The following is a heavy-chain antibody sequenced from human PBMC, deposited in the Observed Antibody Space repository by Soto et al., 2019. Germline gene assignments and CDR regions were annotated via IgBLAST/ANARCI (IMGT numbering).Heavy chain of an antibody. D-gene: IGHD4-17*01. Sequence: SETLSLTCSVSDDSVNGIGSYWSWILQPPGKRLEGIGYVYYSGTTSYNPSLKRRGTISGDLSKNQFSLRLSSVTTADPALYYCARTTAVPNSLRSRYFFDYWGQGTLVTVSS. V-gene: IGHV4-61*08. CDR1: DDSVNGIGSY. J-gene: IGHJ4*02. CDR3: ARTTAVPNSLRSRYFFDY. CDR2: VYYSGTT.